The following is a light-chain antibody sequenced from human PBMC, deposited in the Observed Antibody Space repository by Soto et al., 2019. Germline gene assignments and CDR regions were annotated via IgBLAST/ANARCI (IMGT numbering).Light chain of an antibody. CDR1: QSITIW. Sequence: DIQMTQSPSTLSASAGDRVTITCRASQSITIWLAWYQQKPGKAPKLLIYDASTLESGVPSRFSGSGSGTEFTLTISSLQPDDFATYYCQQFHSFPITIGQGTRLEIK. CDR3: QQFHSFPIT. V-gene: IGKV1-5*01. CDR2: DAS. J-gene: IGKJ5*01.